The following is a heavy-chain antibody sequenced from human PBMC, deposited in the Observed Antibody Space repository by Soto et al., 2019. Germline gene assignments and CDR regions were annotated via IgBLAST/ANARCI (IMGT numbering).Heavy chain of an antibody. Sequence: PGGSLRLSCAASGFTLSGYAMDWVRQAPGKGLEYVSGISSNGVGTYYANSVQGRFTISRDNSKNTVYLQMGSLRPEDMAVYYXAXXXRPXFYXMDVWGKXTXXXVS. CDR1: GFTLSGYA. V-gene: IGHV3-64*01. J-gene: IGHJ6*03. CDR2: ISSNGVGT. D-gene: IGHD6-6*01. CDR3: AXXXRPXFYXMDV.